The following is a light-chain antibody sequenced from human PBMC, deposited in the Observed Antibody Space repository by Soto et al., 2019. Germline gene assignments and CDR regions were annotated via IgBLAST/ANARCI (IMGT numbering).Light chain of an antibody. Sequence: EIVLTQSPGTLSLSPGERATLSCRASERLSSVYLAWYQQRPGQPPRLLIYGASNRATGIPDRFSGSGSGTDFTLIISSLQSEDFDVYYCQQYNHWPLTVGGGTKVDIK. V-gene: IGKV3-20*01. CDR1: ERLSSVY. CDR2: GAS. J-gene: IGKJ4*01. CDR3: QQYNHWPLT.